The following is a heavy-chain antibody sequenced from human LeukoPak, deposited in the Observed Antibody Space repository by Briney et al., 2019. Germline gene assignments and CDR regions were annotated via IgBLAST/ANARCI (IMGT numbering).Heavy chain of an antibody. V-gene: IGHV3-23*01. D-gene: IGHD5-18*01. CDR2: ISGSGGST. CDR1: GFTFSSYA. J-gene: IGHJ4*02. Sequence: PGGSLRLSCAASGFTFSSYAMSWVRQAPGKGLEWVSAISGSGGSTYYADSVKGRFTISRDNSENTLYLQMNSLRAEDTAVYYCARGRNTGRQFYFDYWGQGTLVTVSS. CDR3: ARGRNTGRQFYFDY.